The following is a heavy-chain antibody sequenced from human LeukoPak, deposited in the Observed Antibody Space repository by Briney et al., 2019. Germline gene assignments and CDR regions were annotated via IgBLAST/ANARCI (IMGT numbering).Heavy chain of an antibody. CDR1: GRSFSGYY. CDR2: INHSGST. D-gene: IGHD4-17*01. V-gene: IGHV4-34*01. Sequence: SETLSLTCAVYGRSFSGYYWNWIRQPPGKGLEWIGEINHSGSTNYNPSLKSGVTISVDTCKKHFSLRLRAVTAADTAVYYCASQLGSYGDNAFDIWGQGTMVTVSS. CDR3: ASQLGSYGDNAFDI. J-gene: IGHJ3*02.